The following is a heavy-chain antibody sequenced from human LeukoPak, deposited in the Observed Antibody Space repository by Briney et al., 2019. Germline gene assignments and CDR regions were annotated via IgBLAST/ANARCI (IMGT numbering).Heavy chain of an antibody. CDR2: INHSGST. V-gene: IGHV4-34*01. J-gene: IGHJ4*02. CDR1: GGSFSRYY. CDR3: ARGRLVRGATYDY. D-gene: IGHD3-10*01. Sequence: PSETLSLTCAVYGGSFSRYYWSWIRQPPGKGLEWIWEINHSGSTNYNPSLKSRVTISVDTAKTQFSLKLSPVTAADTAVYYCARGRLVRGATYDYWGQGTLVTVSS.